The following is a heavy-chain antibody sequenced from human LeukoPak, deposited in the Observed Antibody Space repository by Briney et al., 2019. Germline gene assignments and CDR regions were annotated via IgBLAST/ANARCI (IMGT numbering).Heavy chain of an antibody. CDR2: ISSSSSYI. D-gene: IGHD6-19*01. J-gene: IGHJ4*02. CDR1: GFTFSSYS. Sequence: PGGSLRLSCAASGFTFSSYSMNWVRQAPGKGLEWVSSISSSSSYIYYADSVKGRFTISRDNAKNSLYLQMNSLRAEDTAVYYCAREVAGHSYYFDYWGQGTLVTVSS. CDR3: AREVAGHSYYFDY. V-gene: IGHV3-21*01.